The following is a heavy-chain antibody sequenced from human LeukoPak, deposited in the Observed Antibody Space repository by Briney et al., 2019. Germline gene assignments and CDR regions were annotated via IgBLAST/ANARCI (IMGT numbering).Heavy chain of an antibody. CDR3: ARDLVGYDLWSGYLDYYGMDV. J-gene: IGHJ6*02. D-gene: IGHD3-3*01. CDR2: IYYSGST. CDR1: GGSISSYY. Sequence: PSETLSLTCTVSGGSISSYYWSWIRRPPGKGLEWIGYIYYSGSTNYNPSLKSRVTISVDTSKNQFSLKLSSVTAADTAVYYCARDLVGYDLWSGYLDYYGMDVWGQGTTVTVSS. V-gene: IGHV4-59*01.